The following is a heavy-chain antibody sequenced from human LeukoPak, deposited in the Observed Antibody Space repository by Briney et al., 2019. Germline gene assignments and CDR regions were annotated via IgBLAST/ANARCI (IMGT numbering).Heavy chain of an antibody. CDR3: ARANTGALVGATKGPSGAFDI. CDR2: ISSSGSTI. Sequence: PGGSLRLSCAASGFTFSDYYMSWIRQAPGKGLEWVSYISSSGSTIYYADSVKGRFTISRDNAKNSLYLQMNSLRAEDTAVYYCARANTGALVGATKGPSGAFDIWGQGTMVTVSS. J-gene: IGHJ3*02. D-gene: IGHD1-26*01. CDR1: GFTFSDYY. V-gene: IGHV3-11*01.